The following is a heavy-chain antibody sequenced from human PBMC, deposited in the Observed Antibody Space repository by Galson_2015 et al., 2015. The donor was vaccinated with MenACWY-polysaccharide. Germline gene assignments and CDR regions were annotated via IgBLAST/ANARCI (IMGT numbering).Heavy chain of an antibody. V-gene: IGHV3-23*01. D-gene: IGHD4-17*01. CDR2: ISGSGGST. CDR3: AKDRMLRSPTSDQPHFDY. Sequence: SLRLSCAASGFTFSSYAMSWVRQAPGKGLEWVSAISGSGGSTYYADSVKGRFTISRDNSKNTLYLQMNSLRAEDTAVYYCAKDRMLRSPTSDQPHFDYWGQGTLVTVS. CDR1: GFTFSSYA. J-gene: IGHJ4*02.